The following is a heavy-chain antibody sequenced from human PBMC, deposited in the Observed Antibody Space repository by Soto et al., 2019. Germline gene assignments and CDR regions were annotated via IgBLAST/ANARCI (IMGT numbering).Heavy chain of an antibody. J-gene: IGHJ6*04. V-gene: IGHV1-69*12. Sequence: QVQLVQSGAEVKKPGSSVKVSCKASGGTFSSYAINWVRQAPGQGLEWMGGIIPIFGTADYAQKFQGRVTITADESTSTAYMELSSLRSEDTAVYYCASRITGAPNYYSGMDVWGKGTTVTVSS. D-gene: IGHD1-20*01. CDR1: GGTFSSYA. CDR3: ASRITGAPNYYSGMDV. CDR2: IIPIFGTA.